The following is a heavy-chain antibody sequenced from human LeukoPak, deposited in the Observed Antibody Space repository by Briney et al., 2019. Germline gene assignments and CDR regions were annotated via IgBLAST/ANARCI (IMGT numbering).Heavy chain of an antibody. D-gene: IGHD1-20*01. V-gene: IGHV1-2*02. J-gene: IGHJ4*02. CDR3: ARVITGSLTPYDY. CDR2: INPNSGGT. Sequence: GASVKVSCKASGYTFTGYYMHWVRQAPGQGLGWMGWINPNSGGTNYAQKFQGRVTMTRDTSISTAYMELSRLRSDDTAVYYCARVITGSLTPYDYWGQGTLVTVSS. CDR1: GYTFTGYY.